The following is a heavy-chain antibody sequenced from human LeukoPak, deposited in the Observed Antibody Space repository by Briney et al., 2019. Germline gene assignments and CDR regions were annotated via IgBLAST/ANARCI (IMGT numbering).Heavy chain of an antibody. D-gene: IGHD4-17*01. V-gene: IGHV3-7*01. J-gene: IGHJ4*02. CDR2: IKQDGSQK. CDR1: GFTFSSYW. Sequence: GGSLRLSCAASGFTFSSYWMSWVRQAPGKGLEWVANIKQDGSQKYYVGSVKGRFTISRDNAKNSLYLQMNSLRVDDTAVYYCAREQYGDHFDNWGQGTLVTVSS. CDR3: AREQYGDHFDN.